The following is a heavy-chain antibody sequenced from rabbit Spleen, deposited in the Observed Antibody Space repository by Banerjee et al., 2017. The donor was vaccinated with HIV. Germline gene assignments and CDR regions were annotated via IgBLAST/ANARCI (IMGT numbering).Heavy chain of an antibody. D-gene: IGHD1-1*01. Sequence: QSLEESGGGLVQPEGSLTLTCTASEFSFSFTYYICWVRQAPGKGLEWIACIYAGSSGFVGATYYASWAAGRFTISKTSSTAVALQMTSLTAADTATYFCARDVGSGPYIDGYFTLWGPGTLVTVS. CDR1: EFSFSFTYY. CDR2: IYAGSSGFVGAT. J-gene: IGHJ4*01. CDR3: ARDVGSGPYIDGYFTL. V-gene: IGHV1S40*01.